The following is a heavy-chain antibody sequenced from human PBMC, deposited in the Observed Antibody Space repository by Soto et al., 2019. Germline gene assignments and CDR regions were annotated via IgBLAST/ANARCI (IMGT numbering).Heavy chain of an antibody. D-gene: IGHD3-22*01. CDR1: GFTFASYN. V-gene: IGHV3-21*01. J-gene: IGHJ6*02. CDR2: ISHHSDYI. CDR3: ARGGSAERQTDGDSYHYYPMDV. Sequence: LRLSCASSGFTFASYNMRWVRQAPGKGLAWVASISHHSDYIYHADSVKGRFTVSRDNAKNSLFLEMTILRDEDTAVYYCARGGSAERQTDGDSYHYYPMDVWGQGTTVTVSS.